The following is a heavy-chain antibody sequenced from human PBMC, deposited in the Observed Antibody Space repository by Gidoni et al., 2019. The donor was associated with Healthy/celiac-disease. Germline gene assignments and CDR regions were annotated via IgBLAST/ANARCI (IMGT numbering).Heavy chain of an antibody. V-gene: IGHV3-21*01. D-gene: IGHD3-3*01. CDR2: ISSSSSYI. CDR1: GFTFSSYS. Sequence: EVQLVESGGGLVKPGGSLRLSCAASGFTFSSYSMNWVRQAPGKGLEWVSSISSSSSYIYYADSVKGRFTISRDNAKNSLYLQMNSLRAEDTAVYYCARDGGYDFWSGLGYFDYWGQGTLVTVSS. J-gene: IGHJ4*02. CDR3: ARDGGYDFWSGLGYFDY.